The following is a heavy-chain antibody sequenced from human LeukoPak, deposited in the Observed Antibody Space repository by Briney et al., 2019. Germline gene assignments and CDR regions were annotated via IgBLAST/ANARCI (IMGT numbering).Heavy chain of an antibody. D-gene: IGHD1-1*01. CDR1: GGSISSYY. V-gene: IGHV4-59*01. CDR3: ARVDGTGAVDY. Sequence: PSETLSLTCTVSGGSISSYYWSWIRQPPGKGLEWIGYIYYSGSTNYNPSLKSRVTISVDASKNQFSLKLSSVTAADTAVYYCARVDGTGAVDYPGQGTLVTVSS. CDR2: IYYSGST. J-gene: IGHJ4*02.